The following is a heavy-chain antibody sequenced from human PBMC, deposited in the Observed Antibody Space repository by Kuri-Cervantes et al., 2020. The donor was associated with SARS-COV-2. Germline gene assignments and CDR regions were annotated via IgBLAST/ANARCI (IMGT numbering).Heavy chain of an antibody. CDR3: AKDSGYQLHYVYYYYGMDV. V-gene: IGHV3-23*01. D-gene: IGHD2-2*01. CDR1: GFTSSSYA. J-gene: IGHJ6*02. Sequence: GESLKISCAASGFTSSSYAMGWVRQAPGKGLEWVSAISGSGGSTYYADSVKGRFTISRDNSKNTLYLQMNSLRAEDTAVYYCAKDSGYQLHYVYYYYGMDVWGQGTTVTDSS. CDR2: ISGSGGST.